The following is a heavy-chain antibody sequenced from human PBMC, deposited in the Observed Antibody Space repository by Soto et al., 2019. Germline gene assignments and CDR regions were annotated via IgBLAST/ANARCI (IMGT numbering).Heavy chain of an antibody. CDR3: ARIAATGRGWDV. Sequence: EVQLVESGGGLVQPGGSLRLSCVDSGFTFSSYWMSWVCQAPVKGLEWVGNIKQDGSEENYVDSLKGRFTISRDNAKNSMYLQMNSLRAEDTAVYYCARIAATGRGWDVWGQGTTVVVS. J-gene: IGHJ6*02. CDR2: IKQDGSEE. D-gene: IGHD6-13*01. CDR1: GFTFSSYW. V-gene: IGHV3-7*01.